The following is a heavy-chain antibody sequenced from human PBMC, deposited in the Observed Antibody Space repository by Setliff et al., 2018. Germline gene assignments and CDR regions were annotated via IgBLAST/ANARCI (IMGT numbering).Heavy chain of an antibody. J-gene: IGHJ4*02. V-gene: IGHV1-18*04. CDR2: ISAYNGNI. CDR3: ARSPPNRGFGSGWYGDF. D-gene: IGHD6-19*01. Sequence: ASVKVSCKASGYIFNDFYIHWVRQAPGQGLEWMGWISAYNGNINYAQKFQGRVTLTTDTPTSTAYMELRSLRSDDTAVYYCARSPPNRGFGSGWYGDFWGQGTLVTVSP. CDR1: GYIFNDFY.